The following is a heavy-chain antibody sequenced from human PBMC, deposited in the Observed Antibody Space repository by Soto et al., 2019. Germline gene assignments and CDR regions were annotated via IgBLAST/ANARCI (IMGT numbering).Heavy chain of an antibody. CDR3: MWELPTGVY. D-gene: IGHD1-26*01. CDR2: TRMKSNTYAT. Sequence: EVQLVESGGGLVQPGGSLKLSCAASGFTFTGSAMHWDRQASGKGLEWVGRTRMKSNTYATSYAVSVKGSFTISRVDSKNTAYLQMNSLKTEDTAVYYCMWELPTGVYWGQGTLVTVSS. J-gene: IGHJ4*02. CDR1: GFTFTGSA. V-gene: IGHV3-73*02.